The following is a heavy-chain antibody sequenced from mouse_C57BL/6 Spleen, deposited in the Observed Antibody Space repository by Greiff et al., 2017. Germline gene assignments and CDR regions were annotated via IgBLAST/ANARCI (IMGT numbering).Heavy chain of an antibody. CDR1: GYTFTSYW. V-gene: IGHV1-7*01. J-gene: IGHJ2*01. CDR2: INPSSGYT. D-gene: IGHD2-1*01. CDR3: ASIYYATFYLDY. Sequence: VQLQQSGAELAKPGASVKLSCKASGYTFTSYWMHWVKQRPGQGLEWIGYINPSSGYTKYNQKFKDKATLTADKSSSTAYMKLSSLTYEDSAVYYCASIYYATFYLDYGGQGTTLTVSS.